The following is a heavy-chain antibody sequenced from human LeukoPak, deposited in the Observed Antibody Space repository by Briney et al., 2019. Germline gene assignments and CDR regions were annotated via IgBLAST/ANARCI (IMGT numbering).Heavy chain of an antibody. CDR3: ATCYDILSGYTFDY. Sequence: PSETLSLTCTVSGGSISRSNWWSWVRQPPGKGLEWIGEIHDTGSTNYNPPLKSRVTMSLDKSKNQFSLNLNSVTAADTAVYYCATCYDILSGYTFDYWGQGTLVAVSS. J-gene: IGHJ4*02. V-gene: IGHV4-4*02. CDR2: IHDTGST. CDR1: GGSISRSNW. D-gene: IGHD3-9*01.